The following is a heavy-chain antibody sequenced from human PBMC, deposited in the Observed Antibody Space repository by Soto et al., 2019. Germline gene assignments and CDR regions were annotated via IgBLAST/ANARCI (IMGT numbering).Heavy chain of an antibody. V-gene: IGHV1-18*01. Sequence: ASVNVSCQASGYTISNYGITWVRQAPGQGLEWMGWISAYNGYTNYAQRLQDRVTMATDTSTTTAYMEVRSLRSDDTAVYYCARDSSPHCSGGSCYSRLDYWGQGTLVTVSS. J-gene: IGHJ4*02. CDR2: ISAYNGYT. CDR1: GYTISNYG. D-gene: IGHD2-15*01. CDR3: ARDSSPHCSGGSCYSRLDY.